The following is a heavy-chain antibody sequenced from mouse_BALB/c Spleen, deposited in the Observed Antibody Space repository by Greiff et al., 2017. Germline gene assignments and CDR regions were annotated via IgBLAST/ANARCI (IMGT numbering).Heavy chain of an antibody. D-gene: IGHD1-2*01. V-gene: IGHV1-14*01. CDR2: INPYNDGT. Sequence: VHVKQSGPELVKPGASVKMSCKASGYTFTSYVMHWVKQKPGQGLEWIGYINPYNDGTKYNEKFKGKATLTSDKSSSTAYMELSSLTSEDSAVYYCARPALTTATPAWFAYWGQGTLVTVSA. CDR1: GYTFTSYV. J-gene: IGHJ3*01. CDR3: ARPALTTATPAWFAY.